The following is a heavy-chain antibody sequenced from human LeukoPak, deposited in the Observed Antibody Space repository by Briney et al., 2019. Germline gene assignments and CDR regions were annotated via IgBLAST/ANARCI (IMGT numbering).Heavy chain of an antibody. D-gene: IGHD3-9*01. CDR1: GFAFSRHT. V-gene: IGHV3-21*01. CDR3: ARPPYDYDILTGYPTNNWFDP. CDR2: ISPEGDYI. Sequence: GALRLSCAASGFAFSRHTVNWVRQAPGKGLEWISSISPEGDYIYYADSVRGRFTISRDNTMNSLYLQVNSLRAEDTAVYYCARPPYDYDILTGYPTNNWFDPWGQGTLVTVSS. J-gene: IGHJ5*02.